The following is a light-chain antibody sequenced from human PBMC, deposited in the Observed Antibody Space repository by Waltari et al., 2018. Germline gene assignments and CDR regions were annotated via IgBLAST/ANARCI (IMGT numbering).Light chain of an antibody. CDR2: DAS. CDR1: HTINNY. CDR3: QQYDFYSLT. J-gene: IGKJ4*01. Sequence: DIQMTQSPSNLSASERARVTITCRASHTINNYWAWYQQKPGKAPKLVIYDASSLESGVPSRFSGSGSGTEFTLTISSLQPDDFATYYCQQYDFYSLTFGGGTRVEIK. V-gene: IGKV1-5*01.